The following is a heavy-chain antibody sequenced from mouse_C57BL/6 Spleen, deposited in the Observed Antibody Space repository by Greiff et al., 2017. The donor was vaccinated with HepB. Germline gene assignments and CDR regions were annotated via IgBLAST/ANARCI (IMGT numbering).Heavy chain of an antibody. CDR2: INPSTGGT. CDR3: ARNYYGSMDY. D-gene: IGHD1-1*01. J-gene: IGHJ4*01. Sequence: EVQLQQSGPELVKPGASVKISCKASGYSFTGYYMNWVKQSPEKSLEWIGEINPSTGGTTYNQKFKAKATLTVDKSSSTAYMQLKSLTSEDSAVYYCARNYYGSMDYWGQGTSVTVSS. CDR1: GYSFTGYY. V-gene: IGHV1-42*01.